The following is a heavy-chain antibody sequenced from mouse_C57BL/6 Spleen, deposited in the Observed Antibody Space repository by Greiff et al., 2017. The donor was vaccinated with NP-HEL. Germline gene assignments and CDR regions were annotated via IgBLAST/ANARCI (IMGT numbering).Heavy chain of an antibody. Sequence: EVQLVESGAGLVKPGGSLTLSCAASGFTFSSYKMYWVRQTPEKGLEWVATISGGGGNTYYPDSVKGRFTISRDNAKNTLYQQMSSLRSEDTGLYYCARESSSCYWYFDVWGTGTTVTVSS. J-gene: IGHJ1*03. CDR3: ARESSSCYWYFDV. D-gene: IGHD1-1*01. V-gene: IGHV5-9*01. CDR2: ISGGGGNT. CDR1: GFTFSSYK.